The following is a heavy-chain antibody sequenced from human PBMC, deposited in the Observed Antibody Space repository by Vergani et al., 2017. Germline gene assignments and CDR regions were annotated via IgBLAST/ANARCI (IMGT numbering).Heavy chain of an antibody. D-gene: IGHD2-2*02. V-gene: IGHV3-21*01. CDR3: ARDPGYCSSTSCYNNWFDP. CDR2: ISSSSSYT. Sequence: EVQLVESGGGLVKPGGSLRLSCAASGFTFSSYAMNWVRQAPGKGLEWVSSISSSSSYTYYADSVKGRFTISRDNAKNSLYLQRNSRRAEDTAVYYCARDPGYCSSTSCYNNWFDPWGQGTLVTVSS. J-gene: IGHJ5*02. CDR1: GFTFSSYA.